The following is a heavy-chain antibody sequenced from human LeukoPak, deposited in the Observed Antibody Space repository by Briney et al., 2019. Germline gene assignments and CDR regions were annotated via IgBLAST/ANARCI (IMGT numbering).Heavy chain of an antibody. Sequence: SETLSLTCAVYGGSFSGYYWSWIRQPPGKGLEWIGEINHSGSTNYNPSLKSRVTISVDTSKNQFSLKLSSVTAADTAVYYCARGLGSIAAALSEKGYFDYWGQGTLVTVSS. D-gene: IGHD6-13*01. CDR1: GGSFSGYY. CDR3: ARGLGSIAAALSEKGYFDY. V-gene: IGHV4-34*01. J-gene: IGHJ4*02. CDR2: INHSGST.